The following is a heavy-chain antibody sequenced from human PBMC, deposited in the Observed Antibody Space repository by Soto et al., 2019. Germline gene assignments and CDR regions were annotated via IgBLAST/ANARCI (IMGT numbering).Heavy chain of an antibody. V-gene: IGHV3-30*18. CDR2: ISYDGSNK. CDR1: GFTFSSYG. J-gene: IGHJ6*02. D-gene: IGHD3-10*01. Sequence: PGGSLRLSCAASGFTFSSYGMHWVRQAPGKGLEWVAVISYDGSNKYYADSVKGRFTISRDNSKNTLYLQMNSLRAEDTAVYYCAKDLSSGSYYNWGRDYYYYGMDVWGQGTTVTVSS. CDR3: AKDLSSGSYYNWGRDYYYYGMDV.